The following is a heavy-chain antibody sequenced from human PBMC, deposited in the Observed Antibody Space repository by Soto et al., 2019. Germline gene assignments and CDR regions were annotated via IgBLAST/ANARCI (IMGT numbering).Heavy chain of an antibody. J-gene: IGHJ5*01. D-gene: IGHD6-13*01. CDR2: SYHSGST. Sequence: QLQLQESGSGLVKPSQTLSLTCAVSGGSISSGGYSWSWIRQPPGKGLECIGYSYHSGSTYYNPSLKSRVPVSLDRSKDQFSLKWSSGPAADTGVYYCARVGMAAAGTGWFDSWGQGTLVSVSS. CDR1: GGSISSGGYS. V-gene: IGHV4-30-2*01. CDR3: ARVGMAAAGTGWFDS.